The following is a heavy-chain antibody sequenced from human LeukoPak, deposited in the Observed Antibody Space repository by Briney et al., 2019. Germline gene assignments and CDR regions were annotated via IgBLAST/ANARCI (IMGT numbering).Heavy chain of an antibody. CDR1: GFTFSRYW. J-gene: IGHJ4*02. D-gene: IGHD6-19*01. V-gene: IGHV3-7*01. CDR2: IKQDGSEK. CDR3: ARGGCGWYSGPFDY. Sequence: PGGSLRLSCAASGFTFSRYWMSWVRQAPGKGLEWVANIKQDGSEKYYVDSVKGRFTISRDNAKNSLYLQMNSLRAEDTAVYNCARGGCGWYSGPFDYWGQGTLVTVSS.